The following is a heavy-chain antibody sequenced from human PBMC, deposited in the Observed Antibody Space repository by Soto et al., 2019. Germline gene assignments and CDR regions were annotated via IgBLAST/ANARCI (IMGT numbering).Heavy chain of an antibody. CDR2: IYYTGTT. Sequence: SETLSLTCTVSGDSLNSGGYYWSWVRQHPGKGLEWIGYIYYTGTTYYNPSFQSRVTMSADTSKNQVSLNLTSVTAADTAVYYCASDSYGSLGLDYWGHGTLVTVS. J-gene: IGHJ4*01. D-gene: IGHD5-18*01. CDR1: GDSLNSGGYY. CDR3: ASDSYGSLGLDY. V-gene: IGHV4-31*03.